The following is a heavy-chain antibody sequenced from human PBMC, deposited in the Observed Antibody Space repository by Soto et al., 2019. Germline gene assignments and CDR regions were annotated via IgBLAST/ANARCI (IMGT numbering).Heavy chain of an antibody. CDR3: ARITGSGLDYYFEY. J-gene: IGHJ4*02. Sequence: ESVTMSCTGSGYSFNTYWIALVRQMPGKGLEWMGIIWPGDSDSRYSPSFQGQVTFSVDKSNTTVFLQWSSLKASDTAIYYCARITGSGLDYYFEYWGQGTLVTVYS. CDR1: GYSFNTYW. D-gene: IGHD5-12*01. CDR2: IWPGDSDS. V-gene: IGHV5-51*01.